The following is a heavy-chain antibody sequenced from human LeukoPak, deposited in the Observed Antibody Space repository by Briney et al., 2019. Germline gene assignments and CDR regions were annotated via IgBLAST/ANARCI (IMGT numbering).Heavy chain of an antibody. CDR2: INPYNGDT. V-gene: IGHV1-2*06. Sequence: GASVKVSCKASAYTFTDYYMHWVRQAPGQGLEWLGRINPYNGDTNYAQRFQGRVTMTRDTSITTAYMELSRLTYDDTAVYYCATGLFEEGNNWFDPWGQGTLVTVSS. CDR1: AYTFTDYY. J-gene: IGHJ5*02. CDR3: ATGLFEEGNNWFDP.